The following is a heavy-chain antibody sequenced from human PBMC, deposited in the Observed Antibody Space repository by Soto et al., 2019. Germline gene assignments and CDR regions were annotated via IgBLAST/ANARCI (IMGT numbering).Heavy chain of an antibody. Sequence: GGSLRLSCAAFGFTISGKKYVAWVRQAPGKGLEWVSALYDLDGSFYAASVKGRFTTSSDSSKTTVYLQMNDLRPDDTAVYYCATWHEREHAYDVWGQGTTVTISS. J-gene: IGHJ3*01. D-gene: IGHD1-1*01. CDR3: ATWHEREHAYDV. CDR2: LYDLDGS. CDR1: GFTISGKKY. V-gene: IGHV3-53*01.